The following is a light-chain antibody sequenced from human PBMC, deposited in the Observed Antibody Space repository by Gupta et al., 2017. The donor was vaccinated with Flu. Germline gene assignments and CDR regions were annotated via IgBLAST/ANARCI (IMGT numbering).Light chain of an antibody. CDR1: KLGDKY. Sequence: SYELTQPPSVSVSPGQTASITCSGDKLGDKYACWYQQKPGQSPVLGIYQNTERPSGIPERFSGSNSGNTATLTISGTQAMDEADYYCQAWDSSTGVFGTGTKVSVL. CDR2: QNT. J-gene: IGLJ1*01. CDR3: QAWDSSTGV. V-gene: IGLV3-1*01.